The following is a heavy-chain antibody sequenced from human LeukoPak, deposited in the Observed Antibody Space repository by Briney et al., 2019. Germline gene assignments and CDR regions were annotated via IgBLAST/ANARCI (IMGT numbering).Heavy chain of an antibody. CDR1: GFTFSSYS. J-gene: IGHJ3*02. V-gene: IGHV3-21*01. CDR2: ISSSSSYI. Sequence: GGSLRLSCAASGFTFSSYSMNWVRQAPGKGLEWVSSISSSSSYIYSADSVKGRFTISRDNAKNSLYLQMNSLRAEDTAVYYCARDQVYTSLSAFGIWGQGTKVTVSS. CDR3: ARDQVYTSLSAFGI. D-gene: IGHD3-16*01.